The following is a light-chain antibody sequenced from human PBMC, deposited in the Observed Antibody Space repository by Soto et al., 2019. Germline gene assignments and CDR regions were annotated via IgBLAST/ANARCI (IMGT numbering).Light chain of an antibody. J-gene: IGKJ5*01. CDR2: AAS. V-gene: IGKV1-9*01. CDR3: QQRKSYPIT. CDR1: QDINTY. Sequence: DIQLTQSPSFLSASVGDRVTITCRASQDINTYLAWYQQKPGKARKLLIFAASTLQNGVPSRFSGSGSGTEFTVTITSLQPEDFATYYGQQRKSYPITFGQGTRLEIK.